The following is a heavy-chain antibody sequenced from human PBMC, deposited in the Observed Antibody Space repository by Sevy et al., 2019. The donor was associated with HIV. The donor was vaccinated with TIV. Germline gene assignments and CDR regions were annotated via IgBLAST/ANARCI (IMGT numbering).Heavy chain of an antibody. Sequence: GGSLRLSCVASGFTFSGYNMNWVRQAPGKGLEWVAYIGSVTSNIYYAQSLKGGFTNSRDNAKNSLYLQMSSLGAEDTAVYYCARTVGIAVAPFDYWGQGTLVTVSS. V-gene: IGHV3-21*01. CDR1: GFTFSGYN. J-gene: IGHJ4*02. CDR2: IGSVTSNI. CDR3: ARTVGIAVAPFDY. D-gene: IGHD6-19*01.